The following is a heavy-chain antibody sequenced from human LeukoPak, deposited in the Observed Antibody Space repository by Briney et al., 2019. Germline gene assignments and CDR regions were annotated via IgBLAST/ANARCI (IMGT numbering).Heavy chain of an antibody. CDR3: ARAVDTAMELLDY. V-gene: IGHV1-18*01. CDR2: ISAYNGNT. D-gene: IGHD5-18*01. Sequence: ASVKVSCKASGYTFTSYDINWVRQAPGQGLERMGWISAYNGNTNYAQKLQGRVTMTTDTSTSTAYMELRSLRSDDTAVYYCARAVDTAMELLDYWGQGTLVTVSS. CDR1: GYTFTSYD. J-gene: IGHJ4*02.